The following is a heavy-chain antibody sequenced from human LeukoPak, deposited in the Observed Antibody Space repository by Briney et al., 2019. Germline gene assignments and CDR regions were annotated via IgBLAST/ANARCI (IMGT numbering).Heavy chain of an antibody. J-gene: IGHJ4*02. Sequence: PSETLSLTCTVSGGSISSSSYYWGWIRQPPGKGLEWIGSIYYSGSTYYNPSLKSRVTISVDTSKNQFSLKLNSVTAADTAVYYCASSLKWELFDYWGQGTLVTVSS. CDR1: GGSISSSSYY. CDR3: ASSLKWELFDY. V-gene: IGHV4-39*07. D-gene: IGHD1-26*01. CDR2: IYYSGST.